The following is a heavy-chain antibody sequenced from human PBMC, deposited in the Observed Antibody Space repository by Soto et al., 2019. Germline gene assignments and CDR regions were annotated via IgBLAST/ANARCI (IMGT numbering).Heavy chain of an antibody. J-gene: IGHJ6*02. D-gene: IGHD3-22*01. V-gene: IGHV4-39*07. CDR2: IYHSGST. CDR1: GGSISSSSYY. CDR3: ARFHYYDSSGYSNELTWPPRFYYYYYGMDV. Sequence: SETLSLTCTVSGGSISSSSYYCGWIRQPPGKGLEWIGSIYHSGSTNYNPSLKTRVTISVDASKNQFSLKLSSVTAADTAVYYCARFHYYDSSGYSNELTWPPRFYYYYYGMDVWGQGTTVTVSS.